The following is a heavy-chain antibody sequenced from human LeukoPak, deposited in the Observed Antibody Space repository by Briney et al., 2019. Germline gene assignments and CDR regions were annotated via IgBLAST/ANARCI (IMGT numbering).Heavy chain of an antibody. CDR2: INAGNGNT. V-gene: IGHV1-3*01. CDR3: ARRDWSY. CDR1: GGTFSSYA. Sequence: ASVKVSCKASGGTFSSYAISWVRQAPGQRLEWMGWINAGNGNTKYSQKFQGRVTITRDTSASTAYVELSSLRSEDTAVYYCARRDWSYWGQGTLVTVSS. J-gene: IGHJ4*02. D-gene: IGHD3-3*01.